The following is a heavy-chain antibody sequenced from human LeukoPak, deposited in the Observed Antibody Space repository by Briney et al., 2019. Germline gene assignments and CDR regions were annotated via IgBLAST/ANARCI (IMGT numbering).Heavy chain of an antibody. CDR1: GGSFSGYY. CDR3: ARGEYYYDSSGYPD. J-gene: IGHJ4*02. Sequence: PSETLSLTCAVYGGSFSGYYWSWIRQPPGKGLEWIGEINHSGSTNYNPSLKSRVTISVDTSKNQFSLKLSSVTAADTAVYYCARGEYYYDSSGYPDWGQGTLVTVSS. V-gene: IGHV4-34*01. CDR2: INHSGST. D-gene: IGHD3-22*01.